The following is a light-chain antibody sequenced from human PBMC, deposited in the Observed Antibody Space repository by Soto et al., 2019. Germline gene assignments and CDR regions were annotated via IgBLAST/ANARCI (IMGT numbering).Light chain of an antibody. V-gene: IGLV1-51*01. J-gene: IGLJ3*02. CDR2: DNN. CDR3: GAWDSSLRFWV. CDR1: SSNIGDNY. Sequence: VLTQPPSVSAAPGQKVTISCSGSSSNIGDNYVSWYQQLPGTAPKLLIYDNNKRPSGIPDRFSGSKSGTSATLGITGLQTGDEADYYCGAWDSSLRFWVFGGGPQLTVL.